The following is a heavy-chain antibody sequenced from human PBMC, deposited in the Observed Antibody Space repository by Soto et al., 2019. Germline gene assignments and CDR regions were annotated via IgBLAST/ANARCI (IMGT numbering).Heavy chain of an antibody. CDR2: ISYDGSNK. V-gene: IGHV3-30-3*01. J-gene: IGHJ4*02. CDR1: GFTFSSYA. D-gene: IGHD3-22*01. Sequence: GGSLRLSCAASGFTFSSYAMHWVRQAPGKGLERVAVISYDGSNKYYADSVKGRFTISRDNSKNTLYLQMNSLKTEDTAVYYFTTGLGNGYYNLDYWGQGT. CDR3: TTGLGNGYYNLDY.